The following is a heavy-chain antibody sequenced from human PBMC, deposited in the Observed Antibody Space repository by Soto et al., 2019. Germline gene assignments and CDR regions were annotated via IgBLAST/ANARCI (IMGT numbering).Heavy chain of an antibody. CDR3: AQGKSSGEIDWFDP. V-gene: IGHV3-23*01. CDR2: IVGGGHGT. D-gene: IGHD1-26*01. J-gene: IGHJ5*02. Sequence: EVQLLESGGGLVQPGGSLRLSCAASGFTFTNYAMAWVRQAPGKGLEWVSSIVGGGHGTFYSDSVRGRFTGSRDNSKNSLFLQMTSLRAEDTSMYYCAQGKSSGEIDWFDPWGQGRLVTVSS. CDR1: GFTFTNYA.